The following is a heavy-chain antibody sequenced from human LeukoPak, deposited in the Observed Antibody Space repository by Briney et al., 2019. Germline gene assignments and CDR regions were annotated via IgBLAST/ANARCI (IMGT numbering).Heavy chain of an antibody. CDR2: ISYDGSNK. Sequence: PGRSLRLSCAASGFTFSSYGMHWVRQAPGKGLEWVAVISYDGSNKYYADSVKGRFTISRDNSKNTLYLQMSSLRAEDTAIYHCVKDLYKGDSSSWYYFDYWGQGTLVTVSS. CDR1: GFTFSSYG. J-gene: IGHJ4*02. D-gene: IGHD6-13*01. CDR3: VKDLYKGDSSSWYYFDY. V-gene: IGHV3-30*18.